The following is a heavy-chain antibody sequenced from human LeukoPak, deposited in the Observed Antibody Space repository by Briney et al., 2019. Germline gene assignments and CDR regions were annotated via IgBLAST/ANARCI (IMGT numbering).Heavy chain of an antibody. CDR2: ISYDGRAM. Sequence: GGSLSLSCAASGFTFSSYGMHWVRQAPGKGLEWVAVISYDGRAMYYADSVRGRFTISRDNSKNTLYLQMNSLRTEDTAVYHCAKMRQWLIGYFDYWGQGTLVTVSS. CDR3: AKMRQWLIGYFDY. V-gene: IGHV3-30*18. D-gene: IGHD6-19*01. CDR1: GFTFSSYG. J-gene: IGHJ4*02.